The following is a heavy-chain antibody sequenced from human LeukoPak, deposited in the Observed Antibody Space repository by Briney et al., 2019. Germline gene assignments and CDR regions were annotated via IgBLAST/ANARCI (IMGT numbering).Heavy chain of an antibody. Sequence: WGSLRLSCAASGFTVSSYWMGWVRQAPGKGLEWVANINQDGSQKYYMDSVKGRFTISRDNAKNSLYLQMNSLRAEDTAVYYCATQYCSSTSCPLAFDIWGQGTMVTVSS. V-gene: IGHV3-7*02. CDR2: INQDGSQK. CDR1: GFTVSSYW. CDR3: ATQYCSSTSCPLAFDI. D-gene: IGHD2-2*01. J-gene: IGHJ3*02.